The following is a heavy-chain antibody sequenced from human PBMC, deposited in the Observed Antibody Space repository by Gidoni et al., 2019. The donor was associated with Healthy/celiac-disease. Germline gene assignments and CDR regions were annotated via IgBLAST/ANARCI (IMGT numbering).Heavy chain of an antibody. CDR2: ISSSSSYI. CDR1: GFTFSSYS. J-gene: IGHJ6*02. Sequence: EVQLVESGGGLVKPGGSLRLSCAASGFTFSSYSMNWVRQAPGKGLEWVSSISSSSSYIYYADSVKGRFTISRDNAKNSLYLQMNSLRAEDTAVYYCARDRAVAGGGYYYGMDVWGQGTTVTVSS. D-gene: IGHD6-19*01. CDR3: ARDRAVAGGGYYYGMDV. V-gene: IGHV3-21*01.